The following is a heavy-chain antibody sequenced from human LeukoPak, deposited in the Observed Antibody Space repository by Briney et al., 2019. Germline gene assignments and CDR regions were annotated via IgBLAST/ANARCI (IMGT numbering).Heavy chain of an antibody. CDR3: ARAGSGSYPAGFDY. CDR1: GFTFSSYA. CDR2: ISYDGSNK. V-gene: IGHV3-30-3*01. Sequence: GGSLRLSCAASGFTFSSYAMHWVRQAPGKGLEWVAVISYDGSNKYYADSVKGRFTISRDNSKNTLYLQMNSLRAEDTAVYYCARAGSGSYPAGFDYWGQGTLVTVSS. J-gene: IGHJ4*02. D-gene: IGHD1-26*01.